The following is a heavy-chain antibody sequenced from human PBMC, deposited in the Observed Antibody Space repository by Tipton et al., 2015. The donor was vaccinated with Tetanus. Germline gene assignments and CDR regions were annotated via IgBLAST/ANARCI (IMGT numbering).Heavy chain of an antibody. J-gene: IGHJ4*02. CDR3: AREGGIAVAGNHSSSWDY. CDR1: GGSFSGYY. V-gene: IGHV4-34*01. CDR2: INHSGST. Sequence: TLSLTCAVYGGSFSGYYWSWIRQPPGKGLEWIGEINHSGSTNYNPSLKSRVTISVDTSKNQFSLKLSSVTAADTAVYYCAREGGIAVAGNHSSSWDYWGQGTLVTVSS. D-gene: IGHD6-19*01.